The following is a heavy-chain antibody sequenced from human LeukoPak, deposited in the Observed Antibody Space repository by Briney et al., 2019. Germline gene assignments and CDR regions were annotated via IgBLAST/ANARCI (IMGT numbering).Heavy chain of an antibody. V-gene: IGHV3-53*01. CDR3: ASLIGYCSGGSCYRP. CDR1: GFTVSSNY. CDR2: IYSTGTT. J-gene: IGHJ5*02. Sequence: PGGSLRLSCAASGFTVSSNYMSWVRQAPGKGLEWVSVIYSTGTTYYADSVKGRFTISRDNSKNTLYLQMNSLRVEDTAMYYCASLIGYCSGGSCYRPWGQGTLVTVSS. D-gene: IGHD2-15*01.